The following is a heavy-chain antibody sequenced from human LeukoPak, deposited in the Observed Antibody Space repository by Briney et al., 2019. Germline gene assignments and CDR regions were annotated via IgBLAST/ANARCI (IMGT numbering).Heavy chain of an antibody. V-gene: IGHV3-15*01. Sequence: PGGSLRLPCAASGFTFTDAWMSWVRQAPGKGLEWVARIKNEIDGGTTDYAAPVRGRFAISRDDSKNTLYLQMTSLKTDDTAVYYCTTARVGYWGQGTLVTVSS. CDR1: GFTFTDAW. CDR3: TTARVGY. D-gene: IGHD2-2*01. J-gene: IGHJ4*02. CDR2: IKNEIDGGTT.